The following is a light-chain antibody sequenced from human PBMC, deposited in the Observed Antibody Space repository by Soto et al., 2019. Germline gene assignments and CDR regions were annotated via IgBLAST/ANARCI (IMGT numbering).Light chain of an antibody. CDR2: DAS. CDR1: QSVSSY. CDR3: QQRKV. J-gene: IGKJ4*01. Sequence: EIVLTQSPATLSLSPGERATLSCRASQSVSSYLAWYQQKPGQAPRLLIYDASNRATGIPARFSGSGSGKDLTLTISSLEPDDFAVYYCQQRKVFGGGTKGDIK. V-gene: IGKV3-11*01.